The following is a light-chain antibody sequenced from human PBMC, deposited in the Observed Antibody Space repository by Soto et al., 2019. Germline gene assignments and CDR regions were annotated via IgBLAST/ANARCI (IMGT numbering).Light chain of an antibody. CDR1: QSVSGN. V-gene: IGKV3-15*01. CDR3: KQYNKWPLT. J-gene: IGKJ4*01. Sequence: EIVMTQSPATLSVSPGERATLSCSASQSVSGNLAWYQQKPGQAPSLLISAASTRATGISARFSGSGSRTDFTLTISSLQSEDFALYYCKQYNKWPLTFGGGTKVEIK. CDR2: AAS.